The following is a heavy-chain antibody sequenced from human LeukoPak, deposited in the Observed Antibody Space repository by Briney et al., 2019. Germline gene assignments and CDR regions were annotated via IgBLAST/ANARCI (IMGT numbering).Heavy chain of an antibody. D-gene: IGHD4-17*01. CDR1: GFTFDDYA. CDR3: AKGGASVTRYVDY. CDR2: IKQDGSHK. Sequence: GGSLRLSCAASGFTFDDYAMHWVRQAPGKGLEWVANIKQDGSHKNYVDSVKGRFTISRDNSQNTLYLQMNSLRPEDTAVYYCAKGGASVTRYVDYWGQGTLVTVSS. V-gene: IGHV3-7*01. J-gene: IGHJ4*02.